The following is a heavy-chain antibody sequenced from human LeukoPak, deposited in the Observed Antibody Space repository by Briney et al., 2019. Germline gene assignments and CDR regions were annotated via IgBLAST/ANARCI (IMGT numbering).Heavy chain of an antibody. CDR1: GFTFSDHY. D-gene: IGHD4-23*01. CDR2: ISSGSTYT. V-gene: IGHV3-11*05. J-gene: IGHJ4*02. Sequence: AGGSLRLSCEVSGFTFSDHYMSWIRQAPGKRLEWVSYISSGSTYTNYADSVEGRFTISRDNTKNSLYLQMNSLRAEDTAVYYCARGDYGGDYFDYWGQGTLVTVSS. CDR3: ARGDYGGDYFDY.